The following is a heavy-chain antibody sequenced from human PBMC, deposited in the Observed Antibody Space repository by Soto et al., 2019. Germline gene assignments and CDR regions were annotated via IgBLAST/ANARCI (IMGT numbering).Heavy chain of an antibody. D-gene: IGHD1-1*01. CDR2: IDNDGSAT. CDR1: GFTLNIYW. Sequence: GGSLRLSCVASGFTLNIYWMHWVRQAPGKGLEWVSRIDNDGSATTYADSVKGRFTISRDNAKNTLFLQMNTLRVDDTAVYYCARDNWNSYWGQGTLVTSPQ. CDR3: ARDNWNSY. J-gene: IGHJ4*02. V-gene: IGHV3-74*01.